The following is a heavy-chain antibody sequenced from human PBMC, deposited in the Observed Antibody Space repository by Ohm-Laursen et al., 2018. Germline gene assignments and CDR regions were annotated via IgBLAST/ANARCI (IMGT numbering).Heavy chain of an antibody. CDR3: ARDGSGSYSQRNDFDY. CDR2: INWNSDTI. V-gene: IGHV3-48*01. Sequence: SLRLSCSASGFTFSSYWMTWVRQAPGKGLEWVSFINWNSDTIYYADSVKGRFTISRDNAENSLYLQMNSLRAEDTAVYYCARDGSGSYSQRNDFDYWGQGTLVTVSS. D-gene: IGHD3-10*01. CDR1: GFTFSSYW. J-gene: IGHJ4*02.